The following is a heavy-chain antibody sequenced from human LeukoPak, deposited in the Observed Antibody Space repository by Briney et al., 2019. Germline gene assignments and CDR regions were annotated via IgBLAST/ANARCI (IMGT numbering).Heavy chain of an antibody. D-gene: IGHD3-9*01. Sequence: SETLSLTCTVSGYSISSGYYWGWIRQPPGKGLEWIGSTYHSGSTYYNPSLKSRVTISVDTSKNQFSLKLTSVTAADTAVYYCARVPTYYDILTGYGPNNWFDPWGQGTLVTVSP. CDR1: GYSISSGYY. CDR2: TYHSGST. V-gene: IGHV4-38-2*02. J-gene: IGHJ5*02. CDR3: ARVPTYYDILTGYGPNNWFDP.